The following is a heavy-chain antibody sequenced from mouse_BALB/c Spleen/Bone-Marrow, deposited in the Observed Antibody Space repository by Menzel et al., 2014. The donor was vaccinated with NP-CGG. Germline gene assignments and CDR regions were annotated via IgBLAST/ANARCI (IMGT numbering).Heavy chain of an antibody. V-gene: IGHV5-17*02. CDR3: ARSGITTGSYWYFDI. J-gene: IGHJ1*01. CDR1: GFTFSGFG. CDR2: ISRGSSTI. D-gene: IGHD1-1*01. Sequence: EVKLVESGGGLVQPGGSRKLSCAASGFTFSGFGMHWVCQAPEKGLEWVAYISRGSSTIYYADTVKGRFTTSRDNPKNTLFLQMTSLRSEDTAMYYCARSGITTGSYWYFDIWGAGTTVTVSS.